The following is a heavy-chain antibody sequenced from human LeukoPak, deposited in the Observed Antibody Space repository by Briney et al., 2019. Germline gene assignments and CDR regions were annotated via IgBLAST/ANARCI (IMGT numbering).Heavy chain of an antibody. J-gene: IGHJ4*02. Sequence: PSETLSLTCTVSGGSISSYYWGWIRQPPGKGLEWIGSIYYSGSTYYNPSLKSRVTISVDTSKNQFSLKLSSVTAADTAVYYCARRKRGTAAGTGSDYWGQGTLVTVSS. CDR2: IYYSGST. CDR3: ARRKRGTAAGTGSDY. V-gene: IGHV4-39*01. CDR1: GGSISSYY. D-gene: IGHD6-13*01.